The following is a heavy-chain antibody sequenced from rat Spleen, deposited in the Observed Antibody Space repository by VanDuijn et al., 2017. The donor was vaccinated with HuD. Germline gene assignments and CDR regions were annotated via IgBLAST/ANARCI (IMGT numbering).Heavy chain of an antibody. CDR1: GFTFSDYN. D-gene: IGHD1-1*01. Sequence: EVQLVESGGGLVQPGRSLKLSCAASGFTFSDYNMAWVRQAPKKGLEWVASISTSGVNTYYRDSVKGRFTISRDNAKNTLYLQMDSLRSEDTATYYCVRHGETYYSPDYFDFWGPGTMVTVSS. CDR3: VRHGETYYSPDYFDF. V-gene: IGHV5-25*01. J-gene: IGHJ1*01. CDR2: ISTSGVNT.